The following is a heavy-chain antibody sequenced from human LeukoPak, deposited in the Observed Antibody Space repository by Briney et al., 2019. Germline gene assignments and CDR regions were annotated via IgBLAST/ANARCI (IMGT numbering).Heavy chain of an antibody. J-gene: IGHJ1*01. V-gene: IGHV3-23*01. CDR1: GFTFSSYV. D-gene: IGHD3-3*01. Sequence: GGSLRLSCAASGFTFSSYVMNWVRQAPGKGLKWVSVISGSGSSIYYTDSVKGRFTISRDNSKNTLYLQMNSLRAEDTAVYYCAMGATSWSGYSFPKIFQHWGRGTLVTVSS. CDR3: AMGATSWSGYSFPKIFQH. CDR2: ISGSGSSI.